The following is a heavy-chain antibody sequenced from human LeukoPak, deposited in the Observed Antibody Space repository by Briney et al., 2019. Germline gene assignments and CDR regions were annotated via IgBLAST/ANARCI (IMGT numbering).Heavy chain of an antibody. Sequence: SETLSLTCTVSGGSISGYYWTWIRQPPGKGLEWIGYINYSGSTNYHPSLRSRVTLSVDTSKKEFSLKLSSVTAADTAVYYCARGLLVGNTGYYFDYWGQGTLVTASS. J-gene: IGHJ4*02. CDR1: GGSISGYY. D-gene: IGHD2-8*02. CDR3: ARGLLVGNTGYYFDY. V-gene: IGHV4-59*01. CDR2: INYSGST.